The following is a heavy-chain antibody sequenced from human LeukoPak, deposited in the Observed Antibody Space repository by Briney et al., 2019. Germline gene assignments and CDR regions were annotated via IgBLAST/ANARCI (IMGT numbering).Heavy chain of an antibody. V-gene: IGHV1-2*02. Sequence: GGSLRLSCAGSGFTFTSYYMHWVRQAPGQGLEWMGWINPSSGDTNYSQKFQGRVSMTRDTSINTAYMELSRLTSDDTAVYYCARVIGRGEVDPWGQGTLVTVSS. D-gene: IGHD5-24*01. J-gene: IGHJ5*02. CDR2: INPSSGDT. CDR1: GFTFTSYY. CDR3: ARVIGRGEVDP.